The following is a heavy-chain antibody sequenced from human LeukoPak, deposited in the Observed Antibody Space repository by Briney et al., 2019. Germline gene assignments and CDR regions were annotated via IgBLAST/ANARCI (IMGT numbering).Heavy chain of an antibody. CDR2: IYYSGST. V-gene: IGHV4-59*01. J-gene: IGHJ4*02. Sequence: NPSETLSLTCTVSGGSISSYYWSWIRQPPGKGLEWIGYIYYSGSTNYNPSLKSRVTISVDTSKNQFSLKLSSVTAADTAVYYCARVKAVAGTGKAYYFDYWGQGTLVTVSS. CDR3: ARVKAVAGTGKAYYFDY. CDR1: GGSISSYY. D-gene: IGHD6-19*01.